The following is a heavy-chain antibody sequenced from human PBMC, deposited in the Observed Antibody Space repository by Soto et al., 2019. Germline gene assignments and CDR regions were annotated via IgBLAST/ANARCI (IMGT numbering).Heavy chain of an antibody. CDR1: GGSISSYY. J-gene: IGHJ4*02. CDR2: IYYSGST. D-gene: IGHD3-10*01. Sequence: SLTCTVSGGSISSYYWSWIRQPPGKGLEWIGYIYYSGSTNYNPSLKSRVTISVDTSKNQFSLKLSSVTAADTAVYYCARDVSSYGGYFDYWGQGTLVTVSS. V-gene: IGHV4-59*01. CDR3: ARDVSSYGGYFDY.